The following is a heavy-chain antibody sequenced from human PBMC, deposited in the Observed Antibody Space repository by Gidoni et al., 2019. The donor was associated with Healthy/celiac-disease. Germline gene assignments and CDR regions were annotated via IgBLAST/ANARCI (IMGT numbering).Heavy chain of an antibody. CDR1: GFTFSSYS. D-gene: IGHD6-19*01. CDR3: ASGVAGTIDY. CDR2: ISSSSSTI. Sequence: EVQLVESGGGLVQPGGSLSLSCAASGFTFSSYSMNWVRQAPGTGLAWVSYISSSSSTIYYADSVKGRFTISRDNANNSLYLQMNSLRDEDTAVYYCASGVAGTIDYWGQGTLVTVSS. V-gene: IGHV3-48*02. J-gene: IGHJ4*02.